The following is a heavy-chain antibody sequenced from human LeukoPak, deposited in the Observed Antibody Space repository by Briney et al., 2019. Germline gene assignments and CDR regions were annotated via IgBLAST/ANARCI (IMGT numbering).Heavy chain of an antibody. CDR3: ARDERYDSSGYPFDY. V-gene: IGHV1-18*01. CDR2: ISAYNGDT. CDR1: GYTLSIYG. Sequence: ASVKVSCKASGYTLSIYGFTWVRQAPGQGLEWMGWISAYNGDTKYAHKLQGRVTMTRDTSISTAYMELSRLRSDDTAVYYCARDERYDSSGYPFDYWGQGTLVTVSS. J-gene: IGHJ4*02. D-gene: IGHD3-22*01.